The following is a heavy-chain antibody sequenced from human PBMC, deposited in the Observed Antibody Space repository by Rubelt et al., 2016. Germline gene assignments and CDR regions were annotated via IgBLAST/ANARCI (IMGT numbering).Heavy chain of an antibody. V-gene: IGHV3-7*01. CDR2: IKQDGSEK. Sequence: EVQLVESGGGLVQPGGSLRLSCAASGFTFSSYWMSWVRQAPGKGLEWVANIKQDGSEKYFLDSVKGRFTISRDNAKNSLYLQMNSLRAEDTAVYYCATFTIFPEDFDYWGQGTLVTVSS. D-gene: IGHD3-3*01. J-gene: IGHJ4*02. CDR1: GFTFSSYW. CDR3: ATFTIFPEDFDY.